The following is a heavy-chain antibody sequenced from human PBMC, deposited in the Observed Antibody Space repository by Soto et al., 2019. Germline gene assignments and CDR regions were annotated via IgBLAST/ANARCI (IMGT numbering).Heavy chain of an antibody. CDR3: ARGIAGASGWLDV. Sequence: QVQLMESGGGVVQPGRSLRLSCAASGLTFSSYAMHWVRQAQGKGLEWVAVISYDGSNKYYADSVKGRFTISRDNSKNTLYLQMNSLRAEDTAVYSCARGIAGASGWLDVWGQGTTVTVSS. J-gene: IGHJ6*02. CDR2: ISYDGSNK. V-gene: IGHV3-30-3*01. CDR1: GLTFSSYA. D-gene: IGHD6-13*01.